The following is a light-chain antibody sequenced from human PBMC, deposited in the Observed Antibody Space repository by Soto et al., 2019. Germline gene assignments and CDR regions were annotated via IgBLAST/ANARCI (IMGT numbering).Light chain of an antibody. CDR2: EVS. CDR1: SSDVACYNY. Sequence: QSALTQPPSASGSPGQSVTISCTGTSSDVACYNYVSWYQQHPGKAPKLMIYEVSKRPSGVPDRFSGSKSGNTASLTVSGLQAEDEADYYCSSYAGNNNLVFGGGTKLTVL. V-gene: IGLV2-8*01. CDR3: SSYAGNNNLV. J-gene: IGLJ2*01.